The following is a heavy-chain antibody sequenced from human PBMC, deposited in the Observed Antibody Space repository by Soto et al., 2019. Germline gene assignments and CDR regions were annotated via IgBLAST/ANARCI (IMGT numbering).Heavy chain of an antibody. V-gene: IGHV4-59*01. J-gene: IGHJ5*02. CDR2: IYYSGTT. CDR1: GGSIGTYY. CDR3: ARDSTDHWFDP. Sequence: PSETLSLTCTVSGGSIGTYYWSWIRQSPGKGLEWIANIYYSGTTNYNPSLKSQVTISMDTSKNQFSLTLSSVTAADTAVYYCARDSTDHWFDPWGREPWSPSPQ.